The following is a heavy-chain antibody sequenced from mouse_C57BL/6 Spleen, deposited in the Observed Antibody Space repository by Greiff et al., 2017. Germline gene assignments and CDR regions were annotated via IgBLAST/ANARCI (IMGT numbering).Heavy chain of an antibody. CDR3: AREGGAQATGAMDY. V-gene: IGHV1-19*01. J-gene: IGHJ4*01. CDR1: GYTFTDYY. Sequence: VQLQPSGPVLVKPGASVKMSCKASGYTFTDYYMNWVKQSHGKSLEWIGVINPYNGGTSYNQKFKGKATLTVDKSSSTAYIVLNSLPSEDSAVYYCAREGGAQATGAMDYWGQGTSVTVSS. D-gene: IGHD3-2*02. CDR2: INPYNGGT.